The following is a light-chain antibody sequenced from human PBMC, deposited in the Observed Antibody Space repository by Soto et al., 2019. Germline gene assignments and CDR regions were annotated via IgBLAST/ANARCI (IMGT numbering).Light chain of an antibody. CDR3: PPWDDSRSVGV. V-gene: IGLV1-47*01. J-gene: IGLJ3*02. Sequence: QSVLSQPPSASGAPGQRVTISCSGSSSNIGDNYVYWYQHLPGTAPKLLIYRTDERPSGVPDRFSGSKSGTSASLASSGLRPEDEADYYWPPWDDSRSVGVFGGGTTVTVL. CDR2: RTD. CDR1: SSNIGDNY.